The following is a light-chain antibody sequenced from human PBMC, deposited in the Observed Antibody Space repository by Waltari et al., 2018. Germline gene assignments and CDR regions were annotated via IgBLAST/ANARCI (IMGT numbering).Light chain of an antibody. J-gene: IGLJ2*01. CDR2: EIN. CDR3: CSYVTGGTLV. Sequence: YTKNPGQAPHLIFYEINLRPSGISHRFSASKSGNTASLTISGLQAEDEADYCCCSYVTGGTLVFGGGTRLTVL. V-gene: IGLV2-23*02.